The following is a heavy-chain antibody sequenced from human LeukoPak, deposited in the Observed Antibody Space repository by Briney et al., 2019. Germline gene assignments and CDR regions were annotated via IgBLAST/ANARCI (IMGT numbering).Heavy chain of an antibody. CDR1: GFTFSSYW. V-gene: IGHV3-7*01. J-gene: IGHJ5*02. D-gene: IGHD3-3*01. CDR3: ARYSNYDFWSGYYDPDNWFDP. CDR2: IKQDGSEK. Sequence: GGSLRLSCAASGFTFSSYWMSWVRQAPGKGLEWVANIKQDGSEKYYVDSVKGRFTISRDNAKNSLYLQMNSLRAEDTAVYYCARYSNYDFWSGYYDPDNWFDPWGQGTLVTVSS.